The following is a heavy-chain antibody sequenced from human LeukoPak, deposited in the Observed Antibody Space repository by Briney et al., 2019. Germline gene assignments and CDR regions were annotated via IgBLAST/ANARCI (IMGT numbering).Heavy chain of an antibody. D-gene: IGHD6-13*01. J-gene: IGHJ4*01. V-gene: IGHV4-59*01. CDR2: IYYSGST. Sequence: SETLSLTCTVSGGSISSYYWSWIRQPPGKGLEWIGYIYYSGSTNYNPSLKSRVTISVDTSKNQFSLKLSSVTAADTAVYYCAAAGRGARELGEGFDYWGQGTLVTVSS. CDR1: GGSISSYY. CDR3: AAAGRGARELGEGFDY.